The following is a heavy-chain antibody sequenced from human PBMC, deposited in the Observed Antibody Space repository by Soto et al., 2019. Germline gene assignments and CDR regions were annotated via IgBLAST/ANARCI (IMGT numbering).Heavy chain of an antibody. CDR3: ARDHNIAVAAPHLDY. V-gene: IGHV3-23*01. CDR2: ISGSGGST. CDR1: GFTFINYA. J-gene: IGHJ4*02. D-gene: IGHD6-19*01. Sequence: GGSLRLSCAASGFTFINYAMSWVRQAPGKGLEWVSSISGSGGSTYYADSVKGRFTISRDNCKNTLYLQINSLRAEDTAVYYCARDHNIAVAAPHLDYLGPGTMVTVSS.